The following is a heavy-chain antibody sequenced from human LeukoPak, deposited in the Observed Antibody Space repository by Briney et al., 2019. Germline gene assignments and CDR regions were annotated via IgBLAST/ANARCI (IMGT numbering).Heavy chain of an antibody. CDR2: IIPIFGTV. CDR3: ARDQEVAGTTDAFDI. J-gene: IGHJ3*02. CDR1: GGTFSNYG. V-gene: IGHV1-69*13. Sequence: GASVKVSCKASGGTFSNYGIIWVRQAPGHGLEWMGGIIPIFGTVKYAQKFQGRVTITADESTSTAYMELSSLRSEDTAVYYCARDQEVAGTTDAFDIWGQGTLVIVSS. D-gene: IGHD6-19*01.